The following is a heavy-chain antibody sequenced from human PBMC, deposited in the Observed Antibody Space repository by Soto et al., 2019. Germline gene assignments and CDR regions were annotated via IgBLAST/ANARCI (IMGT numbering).Heavy chain of an antibody. V-gene: IGHV4-39*01. CDR2: IYYSGST. CDR1: GGSISSSSYY. Sequence: QLQLQESGPGLVKPSETLSLTCTVSGGSISSSSYYWGWIRQPPGKGLEWIGSIYYSGSTYYNPSLKRRVTISVDTYKNQFSLKLSSVTAADTAVYYCARQALGSGSILDPWGQGTLVTVSS. CDR3: ARQALGSGSILDP. J-gene: IGHJ5*02. D-gene: IGHD3-10*01.